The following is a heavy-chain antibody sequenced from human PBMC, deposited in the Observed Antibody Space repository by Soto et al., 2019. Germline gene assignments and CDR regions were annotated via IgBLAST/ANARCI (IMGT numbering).Heavy chain of an antibody. CDR2: IKQDGSEK. D-gene: IGHD6-13*01. Sequence: EVQLVESGGGLVQPGGSLRLSCAASGFTFSSYWMNWVGQAPGKGLEWVANIKQDGSEKYYVDSVKGRFTISRDNTKNSLYLLMNSLRAEDTAVYYCAREQLQVVIPDYWGQGTLVTVSS. CDR3: AREQLQVVIPDY. V-gene: IGHV3-7*01. CDR1: GFTFSSYW. J-gene: IGHJ4*02.